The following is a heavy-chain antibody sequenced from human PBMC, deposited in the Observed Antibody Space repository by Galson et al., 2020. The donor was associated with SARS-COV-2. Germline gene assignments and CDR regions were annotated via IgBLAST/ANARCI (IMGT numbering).Heavy chain of an antibody. CDR2: IYYSGST. V-gene: IGHV4-59*01. Sequence: TLSLTCTVSGGSISTYYWTWIRQPPGKGLEWIGYIYYSGSTNYNPSLKSRVTISVDTSKNQFSLKLTSVTAADTALYYCARGNGVSVFGFDYWGQGTLVTVSS. CDR3: ARGNGVSVFGFDY. J-gene: IGHJ4*02. D-gene: IGHD4-17*01. CDR1: GGSISTYY.